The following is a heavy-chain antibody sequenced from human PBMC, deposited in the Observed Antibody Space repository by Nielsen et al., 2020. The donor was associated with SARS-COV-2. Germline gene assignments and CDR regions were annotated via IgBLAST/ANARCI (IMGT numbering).Heavy chain of an antibody. CDR1: GYTFTSYA. CDR2: INAGNGNT. J-gene: IGHJ4*02. V-gene: IGHV1-3*01. CDR3: ARLHEYCSGGSCYLEDLDY. D-gene: IGHD2-15*01. Sequence: ASVKVSCKASGYTFTSYAMHWVRQAPGQRLEWMGWINAGNGNTKYSQKFQGRVTITRDTSASTAYMELSSLRSDDTVVYYCARLHEYCSGGSCYLEDLDYWGQGTLVTVSS.